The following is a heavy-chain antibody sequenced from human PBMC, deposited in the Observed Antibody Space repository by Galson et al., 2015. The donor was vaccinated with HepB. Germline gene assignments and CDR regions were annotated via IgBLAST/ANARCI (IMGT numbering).Heavy chain of an antibody. V-gene: IGHV3-15*07. Sequence: SLRLSCAASGFTFSNAWMNWVRQAPGKGLEWVGRIKSKTDGGTTDYAAPVKGRFTISRDDSKNTLYLQMNSLKTEDTAVYYCTTPPYSSGWYTGVYYYYYYMDVWGKGTTVTVSS. CDR1: GFTFSNAW. J-gene: IGHJ6*03. CDR2: IKSKTDGGTT. D-gene: IGHD6-19*01. CDR3: TTPPYSSGWYTGVYYYYYYMDV.